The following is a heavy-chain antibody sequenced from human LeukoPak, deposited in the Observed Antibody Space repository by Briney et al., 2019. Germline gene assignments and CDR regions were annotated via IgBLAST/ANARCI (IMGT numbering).Heavy chain of an antibody. CDR1: DFTVSNNC. D-gene: IGHD4-17*01. V-gene: IGHV3-53*01. CDR3: ARWTTLHFDY. CDR2: IYSGGGT. J-gene: IGHJ4*02. Sequence: PGGSLRLSCAASDFTVSNNCMSWVRQAPGKWLEWVSLIYSGGGTYYADSVKGRFTISRDNSKNTLYLQMNSLRAEDTAVYYCARWTTLHFDYWGQGTLVTVSS.